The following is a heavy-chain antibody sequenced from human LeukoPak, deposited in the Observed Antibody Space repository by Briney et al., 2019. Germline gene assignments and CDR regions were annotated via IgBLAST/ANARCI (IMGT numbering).Heavy chain of an antibody. CDR1: GGSISSGYY. D-gene: IGHD2-8*01. J-gene: IGHJ5*02. V-gene: IGHV4-38-2*02. CDR2: IYHSGST. CDR3: ARQYCTNGVCPPRWFDP. Sequence: SETLSLTCTVSGGSISSGYYWGWIRQPPGKGLEWIGSIYHSGSTYYNPSLKSRVTISVDTSKNQFSLKLSSVTAADTAVYYCARQYCTNGVCPPRWFDPWGQGTLVTVSS.